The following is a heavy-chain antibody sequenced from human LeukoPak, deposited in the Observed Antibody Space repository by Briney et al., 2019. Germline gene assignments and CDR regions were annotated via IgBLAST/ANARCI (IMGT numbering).Heavy chain of an antibody. J-gene: IGHJ4*02. V-gene: IGHV4-30-2*01. Sequence: SQTLSLTCAVSGGSISSGGYSWSWIRRPPGKGLEWIGYIYHSGSTYYNPSLKSRVTISVDRSKNQFSLKLSSVTAADTAVYYCARKLRYFDYWGQGTLVTVSS. CDR3: ARKLRYFDY. CDR2: IYHSGST. CDR1: GGSISSGGYS. D-gene: IGHD3-9*01.